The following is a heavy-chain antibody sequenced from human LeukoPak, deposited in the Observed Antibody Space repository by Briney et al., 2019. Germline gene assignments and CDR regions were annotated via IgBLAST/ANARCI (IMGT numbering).Heavy chain of an antibody. Sequence: PSETLSLTCTISGDSTNTYFWSWIRQPPGKGLEWIGYIYYTGTTNYNPSLKSRVTISVDTSKNQFSLKVSSVTAADTGVYYCSSKSTDHGELRFDYWGQGTLVTVSS. CDR1: GDSTNTYF. CDR2: IYYTGTT. D-gene: IGHD4-17*01. CDR3: SSKSTDHGELRFDY. V-gene: IGHV4-59*01. J-gene: IGHJ4*02.